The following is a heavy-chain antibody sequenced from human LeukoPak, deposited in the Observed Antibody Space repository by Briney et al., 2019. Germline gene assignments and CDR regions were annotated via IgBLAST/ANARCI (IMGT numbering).Heavy chain of an antibody. J-gene: IGHJ4*02. V-gene: IGHV3-23*01. Sequence: GGSLRLPCAASGFTSSSYAMSWVRQAPGKGLEWVSAISGSGGSTYYADSVKGRFTISRDNSKNTLYLQMNSLRAEDTAVYYCAKEGEDGYSYFDYWGQGTLVTVSS. CDR3: AKEGEDGYSYFDY. CDR1: GFTSSSYA. CDR2: ISGSGGST. D-gene: IGHD5-24*01.